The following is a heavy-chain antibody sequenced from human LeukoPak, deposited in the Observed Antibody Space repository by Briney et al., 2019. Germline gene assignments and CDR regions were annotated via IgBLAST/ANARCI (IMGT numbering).Heavy chain of an antibody. CDR1: GFTFGSYS. CDR3: ARAQKE. CDR2: ISGGSGHI. V-gene: IGHV3-21*01. J-gene: IGHJ4*02. Sequence: GGSLRLSCAASGFTFGSYSMNWVRQAPGKGLEWVSSISGGSGHISYADSVKGRFTISRDNAKNSLYLQMNSLKAEDTAVYYCARAQKEWGQGTLVTVSS.